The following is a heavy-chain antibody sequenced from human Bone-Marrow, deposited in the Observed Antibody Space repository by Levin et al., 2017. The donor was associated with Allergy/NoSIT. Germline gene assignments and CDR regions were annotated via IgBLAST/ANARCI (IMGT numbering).Heavy chain of an antibody. V-gene: IGHV3-30-3*01. D-gene: IGHD2-2*01. CDR3: ARDNDIVVVPAAISRNWFDP. CDR1: GFTFSSYA. J-gene: IGHJ5*02. CDR2: ISYDGSNK. Sequence: GESLKISCAASGFTFSSYAMHWVRQAPGKGLEWVAVISYDGSNKYYADSVKGRFTISRDNSKNTLYLQMNSLRAEDTAVYYCARDNDIVVVPAAISRNWFDPWGQGTLVTVSS.